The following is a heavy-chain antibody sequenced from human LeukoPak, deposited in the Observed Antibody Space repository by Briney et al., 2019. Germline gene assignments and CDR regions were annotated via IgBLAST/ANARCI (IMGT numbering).Heavy chain of an antibody. D-gene: IGHD2-2*01. Sequence: GRSLRLSCAASGFTFSSYAMHWVRQAPGKGLEWVAVISYDGSNKYYADSVKGRFTISRDNSKNTLYLQMNSLRAEDTAVYYCARDQATYCSSTSCYPYPRYWGQGTLVTVSS. CDR2: ISYDGSNK. CDR1: GFTFSSYA. J-gene: IGHJ4*02. V-gene: IGHV3-30-3*01. CDR3: ARDQATYCSSTSCYPYPRY.